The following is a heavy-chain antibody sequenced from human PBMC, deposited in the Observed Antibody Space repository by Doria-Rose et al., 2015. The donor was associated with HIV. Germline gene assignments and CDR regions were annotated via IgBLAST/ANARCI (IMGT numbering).Heavy chain of an antibody. J-gene: IGHJ4*02. Sequence: QVTLKESGPVLVKPTETLTPTCTVSGVSLSSPGMGVSWIRQPPGEALEWLANIFSDDERSYKTSLKSRLTISRCTSKSQVVLTMTDMDPVDTATYYCARIKSSRWYHKYYFDFWGQGTLVIVSA. CDR1: GVSLSSPGMG. CDR3: ARIKSSRWYHKYYFDF. CDR2: IFSDDER. V-gene: IGHV2-26*01. D-gene: IGHD6-13*01.